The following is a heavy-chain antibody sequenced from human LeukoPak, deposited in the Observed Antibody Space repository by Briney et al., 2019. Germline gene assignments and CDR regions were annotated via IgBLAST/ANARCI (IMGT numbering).Heavy chain of an antibody. CDR3: ARDQGYYDILTTYYYYGMGV. CDR2: IIPIFGTA. D-gene: IGHD3-9*01. J-gene: IGHJ6*04. Sequence: SVKVSCKASGGTFSSYAISWVRQAPGQGLEWMGGIIPIFGTANYAQKFQGRVTITADESTSTAYMELSSLRSEDTAVYYCARDQGYYDILTTYYYYGMGVWGKGTTVTVSS. V-gene: IGHV1-69*01. CDR1: GGTFSSYA.